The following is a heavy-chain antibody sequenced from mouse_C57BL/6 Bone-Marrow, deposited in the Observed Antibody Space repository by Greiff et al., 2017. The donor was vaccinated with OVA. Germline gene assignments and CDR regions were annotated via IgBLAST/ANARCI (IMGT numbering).Heavy chain of an antibody. D-gene: IGHD2-2*01. V-gene: IGHV1-52*01. Sequence: QVQLQQPGAELVRPGSSVKLSCKASGYTFTSYWMHWVKQRPIQGLEWIGNIDPSDSETHYNQKFKDKATLTVDKSSSTAYMQLSSLTSEDSAVYYCASVMGYGYDRGVAYCGQGTLVTVSA. CDR3: ASVMGYGYDRGVAY. J-gene: IGHJ3*01. CDR1: GYTFTSYW. CDR2: IDPSDSET.